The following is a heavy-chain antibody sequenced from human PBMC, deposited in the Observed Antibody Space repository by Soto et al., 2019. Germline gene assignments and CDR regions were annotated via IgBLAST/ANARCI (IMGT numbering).Heavy chain of an antibody. CDR1: GFTFSSYA. Sequence: RSLRLSCAASGFTFSSYAMHWVRQAPGKGLEWVAVISYDGSNKYYADSVKGRFTISRDNSKNTLYLQMDRQRCGDGAVLHCARARHGWVGYSDTYRCGMYLWGENTTVTVA. J-gene: IGHJ6*02. CDR2: ISYDGSNK. CDR3: ARARHGWVGYSDTYRCGMYL. V-gene: IGHV3-30-3*01. D-gene: IGHD3-22*01.